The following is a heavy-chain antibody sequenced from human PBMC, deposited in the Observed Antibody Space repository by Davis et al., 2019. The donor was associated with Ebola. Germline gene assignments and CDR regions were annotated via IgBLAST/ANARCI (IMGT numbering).Heavy chain of an antibody. CDR2: IYYSGRT. CDR3: ATTQDDNWNDVAFDI. J-gene: IGHJ3*02. V-gene: IGHV4-59*12. Sequence: MPSETLSLTCTVSGGSISSYYWSWIRQPPGKGLEWIGYIYYSGRTNYNPSLKSRVTISVDTSKNQFSLRLSSVTAADTAVYYCATTQDDNWNDVAFDIWGQGTVVTVSS. CDR1: GGSISSYY. D-gene: IGHD1-1*01.